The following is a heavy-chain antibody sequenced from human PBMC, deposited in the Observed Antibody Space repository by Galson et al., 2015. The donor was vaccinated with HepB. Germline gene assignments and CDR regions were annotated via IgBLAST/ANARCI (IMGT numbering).Heavy chain of an antibody. CDR3: AKDVSRGSSWEDAFDI. V-gene: IGHV3-30*18. CDR1: GFTFSSYG. Sequence: SLRLSCAASGFTFSSYGMHWVRQAPGKGLEWVAVISYDGSNKYYADSVKGRFTISRDNSKNTLYLQMNSLKAEDTAVYYCAKDVSRGSSWEDAFDIWGQGTMVTVSS. J-gene: IGHJ3*02. CDR2: ISYDGSNK. D-gene: IGHD6-13*01.